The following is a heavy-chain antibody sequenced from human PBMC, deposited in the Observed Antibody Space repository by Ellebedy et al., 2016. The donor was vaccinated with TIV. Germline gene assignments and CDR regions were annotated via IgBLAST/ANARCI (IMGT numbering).Heavy chain of an antibody. CDR1: GFTVGNNY. CDR3: GRDVGP. V-gene: IGHV3-53*01. J-gene: IGHJ5*02. CDR2: IYSGGST. Sequence: GESLKISXAASGFTVGNNYMMWVRLAPGKGLEWVSLIYSGGSTYYADSVRGRFTISRDSSKNTLFLQMDSLGVEDTAVYYCGRDVGPWGQGTLVTVSS.